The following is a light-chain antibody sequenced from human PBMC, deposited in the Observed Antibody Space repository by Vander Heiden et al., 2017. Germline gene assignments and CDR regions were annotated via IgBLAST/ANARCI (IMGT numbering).Light chain of an antibody. J-gene: IGKJ2*01. CDR1: QSIRRY. Sequence: DIQMTQSPSSLSASVGDRVTITCRASQSIRRYLNWYQQKPGKAPKLLIYAASSWQRGVTSRFSGSGSGKDFTLTIIRRQPEDFASYYCQQSYSNPPYTFGQGTKLEIK. V-gene: IGKV1-39*01. CDR3: QQSYSNPPYT. CDR2: AAS.